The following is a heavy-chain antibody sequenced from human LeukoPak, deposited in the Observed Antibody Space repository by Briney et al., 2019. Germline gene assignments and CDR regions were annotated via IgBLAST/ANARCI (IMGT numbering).Heavy chain of an antibody. CDR3: ARYCSGGRCYSGLDP. D-gene: IGHD2-15*01. CDR1: GFTFSSYA. Sequence: PGGSLRLSCAPSGFTFSSYAMSWVRQAPGKGLEWVAVISGGGSGTYYADSVRGRFTISRDNSKNTVYLQMNSLRAEDTAIYYCARYCSGGRCYSGLDPWGQGALVTVSS. J-gene: IGHJ5*02. V-gene: IGHV3-23*01. CDR2: ISGGGSGT.